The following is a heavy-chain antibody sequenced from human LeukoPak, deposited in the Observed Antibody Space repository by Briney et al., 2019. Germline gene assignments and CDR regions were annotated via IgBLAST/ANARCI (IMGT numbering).Heavy chain of an antibody. V-gene: IGHV3-30*02. CDR3: AKDLCSSTSCYSVDY. D-gene: IGHD2-2*02. CDR2: IRYDGSNK. CDR1: GFTFSSYG. J-gene: IGHJ4*02. Sequence: GGSLRLSCAASGFTFSSYGMHWVRQAPGKGLEWVAFIRYDGSNKYYADSVKGRFTISRDNSKNTLYLQMNSLRAEDTAVYYCAKDLCSSTSCYSVDYWGQGTLVTVSS.